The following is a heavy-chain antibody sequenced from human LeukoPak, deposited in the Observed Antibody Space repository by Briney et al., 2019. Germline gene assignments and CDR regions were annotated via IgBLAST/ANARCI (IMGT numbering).Heavy chain of an antibody. CDR2: MTRDGRT. CDR3: ANVGVPDANPHFYLDV. D-gene: IGHD2-2*01. V-gene: IGHV3-23*01. Sequence: PGGSRRLSCVASGFSFSTYAMVWVRQAPGKGLEWVSAMTRDGRTFYADSVQGRVTISRDNSENTLYLQMSSLGAEDTADYFCANVGVPDANPHFYLDVWGTGTTVTVSS. J-gene: IGHJ6*03. CDR1: GFSFSTYA.